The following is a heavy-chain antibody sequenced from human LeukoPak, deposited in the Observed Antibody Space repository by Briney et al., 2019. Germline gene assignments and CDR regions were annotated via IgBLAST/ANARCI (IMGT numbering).Heavy chain of an antibody. CDR1: GGSFSGYY. CDR2: INHSGST. CDR3: ASNPIVVVVAATPGWFDP. D-gene: IGHD2-15*01. V-gene: IGHV4-34*01. J-gene: IGHJ5*02. Sequence: SETLSLTCALYGGSFSGYYWSWIRQPPGKGLEWIGEINHSGSTNYNPSLKSRVTISVDTSKNQFSLKLSSVTAADTAVYYCASNPIVVVVAATPGWFDPWGQGTLVTVSS.